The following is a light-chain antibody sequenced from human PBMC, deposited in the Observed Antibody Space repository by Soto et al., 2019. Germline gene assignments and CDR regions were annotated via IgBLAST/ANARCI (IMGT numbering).Light chain of an antibody. Sequence: DIVWTQSPGTLSLSPGERAPLSCRASQNFGSSYLAWYQQKTGKAPRLLIYDASSRATGLPERFSGSGSGKEFNLTIRRMEPEDFEVYYCQQYGYSATFGEGTQVEIK. J-gene: IGKJ4*01. CDR3: QQYGYSAT. V-gene: IGKV3-20*01. CDR1: QNFGSSY. CDR2: DAS.